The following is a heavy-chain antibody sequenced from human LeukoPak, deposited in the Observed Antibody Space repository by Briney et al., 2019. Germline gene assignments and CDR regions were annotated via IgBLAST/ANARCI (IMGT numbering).Heavy chain of an antibody. CDR1: GYTFTGYY. Sequence: ASVKVSCKASGYTFTGYYMHWVRQAPGQGLEWMGWINPNSGGTNYAQKFQGRVTMTRDTSISTAYMELSRLRSDDTAVYYCARDLYDFWSGYQVDYWGQGTLVTVSS. CDR2: INPNSGGT. CDR3: ARDLYDFWSGYQVDY. D-gene: IGHD3-3*01. J-gene: IGHJ4*02. V-gene: IGHV1-2*02.